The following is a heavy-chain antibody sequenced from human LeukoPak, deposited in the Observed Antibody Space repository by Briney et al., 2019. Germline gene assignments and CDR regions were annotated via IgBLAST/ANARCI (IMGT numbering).Heavy chain of an antibody. CDR2: IWYDGSDR. V-gene: IGHV3-33*01. CDR3: ARGARPDSSGYCDF. CDR1: GFTFNTYG. D-gene: IGHD3-22*01. J-gene: IGHJ4*02. Sequence: GGSLRLSCAAAGFTFNTYGMHWVRQAPGKGLEWVSVIWYDGSDRYYADSVKGRFTISRDNSKNTLYLQMNSLGAEDTAVYYCARGARPDSSGYCDFWGQGTLVTVSS.